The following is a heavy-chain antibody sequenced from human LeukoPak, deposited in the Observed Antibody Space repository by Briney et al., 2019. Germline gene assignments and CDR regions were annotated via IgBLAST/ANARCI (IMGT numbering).Heavy chain of an antibody. V-gene: IGHV1-69*04. D-gene: IGHD1-14*01. CDR2: ISSILGIA. Sequence: SENVACKPSGGTFSRYSISCVRRAPGPGLEWVGRISSILGIADYAQKFQGRVTITADKSTNTPYMELSSLRAEDTAVYYCARDPAGPPSFDYWGQGTLVTVSS. CDR1: GGTFSRYS. J-gene: IGHJ4*02. CDR3: ARDPAGPPSFDY.